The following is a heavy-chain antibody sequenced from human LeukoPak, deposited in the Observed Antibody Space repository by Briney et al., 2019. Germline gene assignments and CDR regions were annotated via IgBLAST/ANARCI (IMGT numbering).Heavy chain of an antibody. J-gene: IGHJ4*02. D-gene: IGHD4-17*01. Sequence: SETLSLTCTVSVGSLSSYYWSWIRQPAGKGLEWIGRIYTSGSTYYNPSLKSPVTMSLDTSKNQSSLKLSSVTAADTAVYYCARDASWGGDYSYYFDYWGQGTLVTVSS. CDR2: IYTSGST. CDR3: ARDASWGGDYSYYFDY. CDR1: VGSLSSYY. V-gene: IGHV4-4*07.